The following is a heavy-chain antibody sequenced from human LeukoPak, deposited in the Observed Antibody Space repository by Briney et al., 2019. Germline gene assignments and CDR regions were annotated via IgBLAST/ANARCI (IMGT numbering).Heavy chain of an antibody. CDR3: ARSNIVVVAAAADI. Sequence: PEGSLRLSCAASGFAFGSYAMTWVRQAPGKGLERMSSIGGSGASTNYADSLKGRITVSRDDSKNTFYLQMNSLRGEDTAVYYCARSNIVVVAAAADIWGQGTLVTVSS. D-gene: IGHD2-15*01. CDR2: IGGSGAST. CDR1: GFAFGSYA. V-gene: IGHV3-23*01. J-gene: IGHJ3*02.